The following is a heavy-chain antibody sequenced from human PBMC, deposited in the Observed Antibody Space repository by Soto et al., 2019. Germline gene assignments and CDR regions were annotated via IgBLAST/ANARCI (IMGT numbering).Heavy chain of an antibody. D-gene: IGHD2-21*02. CDR3: AKGDPSEYYFDC. CDR2: IYGISDST. Sequence: EVQLMESGGGLVQPGGSLRLSCAASGFTFGNYAMSWVRQAPGKGLEWVSSIYGISDSTSYADSVKGRFTISRDNSKNSLFLQMNSLRAEDTALYYCAKGDPSEYYFDCWGQGTLVTVSS. V-gene: IGHV3-23*01. CDR1: GFTFGNYA. J-gene: IGHJ4*02.